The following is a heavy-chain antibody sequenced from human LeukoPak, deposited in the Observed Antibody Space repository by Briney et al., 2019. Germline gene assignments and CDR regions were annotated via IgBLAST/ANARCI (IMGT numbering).Heavy chain of an antibody. CDR3: ARVRVGAPPGAFDI. V-gene: IGHV1-2*04. CDR2: INPNSGGT. D-gene: IGHD1-26*01. CDR1: GYTFTSYD. Sequence: EASVKVSCKASGYTFTSYDINWVRQAPGQGLEWMGWINPNSGGTNYAQKFQGWVTMTRDTSISTAYMELSRLRSDDTAVYYCARVRVGAPPGAFDIWGQGTMVTVSS. J-gene: IGHJ3*02.